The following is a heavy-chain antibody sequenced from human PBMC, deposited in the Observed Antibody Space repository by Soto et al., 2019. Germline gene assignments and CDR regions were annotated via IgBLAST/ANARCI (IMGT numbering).Heavy chain of an antibody. CDR3: ARGLIDDYVWGSYRYTGIFDY. J-gene: IGHJ4*02. CDR1: GGSISSGDYY. CDR2: IYYSGST. V-gene: IGHV4-30-4*01. D-gene: IGHD3-16*02. Sequence: QVQLQESGPGLVKPSQTLSLTCTVSGGSISSGDYYWSWIRLPPGKGLEWIGYIYYSGSTYYNPSLKRRVTLSVDTSKNQFSLKLSSVTAADTAVYYCARGLIDDYVWGSYRYTGIFDYWGQGTLVTVSS.